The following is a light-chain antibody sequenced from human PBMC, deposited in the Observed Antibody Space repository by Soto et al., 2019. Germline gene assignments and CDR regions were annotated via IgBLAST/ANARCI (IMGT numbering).Light chain of an antibody. J-gene: IGKJ1*01. CDR3: QQYKSWTRT. CDR2: DAS. V-gene: IGKV1-5*01. Sequence: DIQMTKSPSTLSASVGYRFTITCRASQIISSWLAWYQQKPGKAPKVLIYDASSLESGVPSRFSGSGSGTEFTLTISSLQPDDFATYYCQQYKSWTRTFGQGTTGDI. CDR1: QIISSW.